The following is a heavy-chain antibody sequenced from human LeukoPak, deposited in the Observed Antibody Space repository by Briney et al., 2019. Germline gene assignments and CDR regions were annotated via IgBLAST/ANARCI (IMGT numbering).Heavy chain of an antibody. V-gene: IGHV3-23*01. CDR2: ISGRGGST. CDR3: AKNSGGIAVAGPRTGFYYFDY. Sequence: GGSLRLSCAASGFTFSNYAMSWVRQAPGKGLEWVSVISGRGGSTYYAGSVQGRFTISRDNSKNTLCVQMNSLRAEDTATYYCAKNSGGIAVAGPRTGFYYFDYWGQGTLVTVSS. J-gene: IGHJ4*02. D-gene: IGHD6-19*01. CDR1: GFTFSNYA.